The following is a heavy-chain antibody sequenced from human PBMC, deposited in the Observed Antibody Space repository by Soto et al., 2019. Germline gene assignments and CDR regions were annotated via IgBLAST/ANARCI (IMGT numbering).Heavy chain of an antibody. CDR2: ISAYDGDT. V-gene: IGHV1-18*04. J-gene: IGHJ6*02. D-gene: IGHD6-19*01. CDR1: VHRFTSYG. CDR3: ARDAAVAGNSYGLDV. Sequence: SVKVSCKASVHRFTSYGFSWVRQAPGQGLEWMGWISAYDGDTKYVQSLQGRVTLTTDTSTNTAFMELRSLRSDDTAVYFCARDAAVAGNSYGLDVWGQGTTVTGSS.